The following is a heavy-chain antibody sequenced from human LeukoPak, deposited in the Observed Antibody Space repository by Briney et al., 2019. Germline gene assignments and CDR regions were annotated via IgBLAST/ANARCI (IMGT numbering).Heavy chain of an antibody. V-gene: IGHV4-4*07. CDR3: ARDKRVAVAGTYIYYYYMDV. J-gene: IGHJ6*03. D-gene: IGHD6-19*01. CDR2: IYISGSGST. Sequence: PSETLSLTCTVSGGSVSSYYWSWIRQPAGKGLEWIGRIYISGSGSTNYNPSLKSRVTMSVDTSKNQFSLKLSSVTAADTAVYYCARDKRVAVAGTYIYYYYMDVWGNGTTVTISS. CDR1: GGSVSSYY.